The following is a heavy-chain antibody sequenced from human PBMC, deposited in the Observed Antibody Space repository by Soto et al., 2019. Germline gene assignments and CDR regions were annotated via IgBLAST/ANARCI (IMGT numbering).Heavy chain of an antibody. CDR3: AKTLSRADSSSYFFCLEF. J-gene: IGHJ4*02. D-gene: IGHD6-6*01. CDR1: GFTFSSSP. V-gene: IGHV3-23*01. Sequence: GGSLRLSCAASGFTFSSSPISWVRQVPGKGLEWISAVRNDGGSMYYAPSVKGRVTISRDNSKNTLYLQMNSLRAEDTAVYYCAKTLSRADSSSYFFCLEFWGQGTLVTVFS. CDR2: VRNDGGSM.